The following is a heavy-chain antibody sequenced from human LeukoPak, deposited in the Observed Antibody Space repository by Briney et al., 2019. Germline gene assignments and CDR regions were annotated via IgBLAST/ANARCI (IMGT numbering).Heavy chain of an antibody. Sequence: PGRSLRLSCAASGFTFDDYAMHWVRQAPGKGLEWVSGISWNSGSIGYADSVKGRFTISRDNAKNSLYLQMNSLRAEDTAVYYCARDQGSSGYPVFQHWGQGTLVTVSS. J-gene: IGHJ1*01. CDR1: GFTFDDYA. V-gene: IGHV3-9*01. CDR3: ARDQGSSGYPVFQH. D-gene: IGHD3-22*01. CDR2: ISWNSGSI.